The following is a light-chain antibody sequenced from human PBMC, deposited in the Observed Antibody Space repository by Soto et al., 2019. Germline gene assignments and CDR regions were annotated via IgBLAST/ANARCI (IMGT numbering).Light chain of an antibody. CDR2: AAY. V-gene: IGKV1-39*01. CDR1: QSISSY. CDR3: QQSYSTPLT. J-gene: IGKJ4*01. Sequence: IQLTQSPPSLSASVGERVAITCRASQSISSYLNWYQQKPGKAAKLLIYAAYSLQSGVTSRFSGSGSGTDFTLTISSLQPEDFATYYCQQSYSTPLTFGGGTQVEIK.